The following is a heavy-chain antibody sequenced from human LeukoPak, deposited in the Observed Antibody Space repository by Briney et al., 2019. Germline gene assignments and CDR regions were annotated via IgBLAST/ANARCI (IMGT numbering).Heavy chain of an antibody. CDR1: GFTFNNYA. V-gene: IGHV3-23*01. CDR3: AKDSPWYVSSAYYYFDY. CDR2: ISGGGGTT. J-gene: IGHJ4*02. D-gene: IGHD3-22*01. Sequence: GGSLRLSCARSGFTFNNYAMSWVRQAPGKGVEWVSAISGGGGTTYYADSVKGRFTISRDNSKDTLYLQMSGLRAEDTAVYFCAKDSPWYVSSAYYYFDYWGQGTLVTVSS.